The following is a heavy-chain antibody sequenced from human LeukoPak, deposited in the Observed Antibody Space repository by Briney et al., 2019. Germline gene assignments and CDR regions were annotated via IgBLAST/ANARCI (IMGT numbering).Heavy chain of an antibody. J-gene: IGHJ4*02. D-gene: IGHD3-10*01. CDR3: ARGAGTRPIYY. CDR2: IIPIFGAA. CDR1: GYTFTSHA. V-gene: IGHV1-69*05. Sequence: ASVKVSCKASGYTFTSHAISWVRQAPGQGLEWMGGIIPIFGAAKYAQKFQGRVTITTDESTSTAYMELSSLTTEDTAVYYCARGAGTRPIYYWGQGTLVTVSS.